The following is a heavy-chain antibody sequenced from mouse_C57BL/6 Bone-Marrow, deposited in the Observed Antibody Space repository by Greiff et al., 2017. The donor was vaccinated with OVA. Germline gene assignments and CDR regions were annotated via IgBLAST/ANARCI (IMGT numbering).Heavy chain of an antibody. CDR2: IHPNSGST. Sequence: QVQLQQPGAELVKPGASVKLSCKASGYTFTSYWMHWVKQRPGQGLEWIGMIHPNSGSTNYNEKFKSKATLTVDKSSSTAYMQLSSLTSEDSAVYDCARLAGTDWYFDVWGTGTTVTVSS. CDR3: ARLAGTDWYFDV. V-gene: IGHV1-64*01. D-gene: IGHD4-1*01. J-gene: IGHJ1*03. CDR1: GYTFTSYW.